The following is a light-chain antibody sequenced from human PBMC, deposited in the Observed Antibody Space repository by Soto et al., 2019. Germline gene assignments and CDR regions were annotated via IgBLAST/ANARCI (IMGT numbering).Light chain of an antibody. CDR2: EVS. V-gene: IGLV2-14*01. CDR1: SSDIGAYNY. J-gene: IGLJ2*01. CDR3: ASYTGTSTDVL. Sequence: QSALTQPASVSGSPGQSITISCAGTSSDIGAYNYVSWYQQHPGRAPKLMLYEVSHRPSGVSNRFYGSKSANTASLTISGLQPEDEADYYCASYTGTSTDVLFGGGTKLTVL.